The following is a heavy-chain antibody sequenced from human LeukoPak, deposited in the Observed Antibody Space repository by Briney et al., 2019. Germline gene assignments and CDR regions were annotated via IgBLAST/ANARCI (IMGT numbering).Heavy chain of an antibody. CDR3: AKDHSSTWFGSFNY. CDR2: ISDGDGST. V-gene: IGHV3-23*01. J-gene: IGHJ4*02. Sequence: GGSLRLSCAASGFMFRDAAMTWVRQAPGKGLEWVSLISDGDGSTHYADSVKGRFTISRDNSKNMLYLQMDSLRADDTAVYYCAKDHSSTWFGSFNYWGQGTLVTVSS. D-gene: IGHD6-13*01. CDR1: GFMFRDAA.